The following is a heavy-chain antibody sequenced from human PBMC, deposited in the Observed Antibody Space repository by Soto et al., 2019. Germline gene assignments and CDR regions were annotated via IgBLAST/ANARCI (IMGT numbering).Heavy chain of an antibody. CDR1: GYTFVDYG. CDR3: ARVPTPTHGASNNNNFLDP. D-gene: IGHD3-10*01. V-gene: IGHV1-18*04. CDR2: ISPYNGNT. J-gene: IGHJ5*02. Sequence: QVQLVQSGVEVKKPGASVKVSCKASGYTFVDYGFSWVRQAPGQGLEWMDWISPYNGNTHYVETCQGRATMTTDTSTSTAFMELRTLTSDDTAVYYCARVPTPTHGASNNNNFLDPWGQGTLVTVSS.